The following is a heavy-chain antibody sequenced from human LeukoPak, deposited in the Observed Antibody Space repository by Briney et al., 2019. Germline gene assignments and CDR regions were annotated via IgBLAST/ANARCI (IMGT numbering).Heavy chain of an antibody. D-gene: IGHD3-10*01. CDR3: ARQRGFGEFDY. CDR2: VFHSGST. J-gene: IGHJ4*02. CDR1: GASISGSGYY. V-gene: IGHV4-39*01. Sequence: SSETLSLTCAVSGASISGSGYYWGWIRQPPGKGLEWIGEVFHSGSTNYNPSLKSRVTISVDTSKNQFSLKLSSVTAADTAVYYCARQRGFGEFDYWGQGTLVTVSS.